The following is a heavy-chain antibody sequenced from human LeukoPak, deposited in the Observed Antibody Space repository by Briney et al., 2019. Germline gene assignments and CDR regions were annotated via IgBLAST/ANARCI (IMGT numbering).Heavy chain of an antibody. CDR1: GYTFTSYD. Sequence: ASVKVSCKASGYTFTSYDINWVRQATGQGLEWMGWMNPNSGNTDYAQKFQGRVTMTRNTSISTAYMELSSLRSEDTAVYYCARGLGNDGIFDCWGQGTLVTVSS. CDR3: ARGLGNDGIFDC. D-gene: IGHD1-1*01. V-gene: IGHV1-8*01. CDR2: MNPNSGNT. J-gene: IGHJ4*02.